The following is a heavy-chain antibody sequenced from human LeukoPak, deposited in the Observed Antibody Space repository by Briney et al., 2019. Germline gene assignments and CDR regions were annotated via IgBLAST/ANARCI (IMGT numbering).Heavy chain of an antibody. J-gene: IGHJ4*02. CDR3: SRESETATGY. Sequence: GASVKVSCKASVYTFTNYYLHWVRQAPAQGLEWMGWIYPNTGGTKSTQKLQGRVSMTRDTSINTAYMEMNNLTSGDTAVYYCSRESETATGYWGQGTLVTVSS. V-gene: IGHV1-2*02. CDR2: IYPNTGGT. CDR1: VYTFTNYY.